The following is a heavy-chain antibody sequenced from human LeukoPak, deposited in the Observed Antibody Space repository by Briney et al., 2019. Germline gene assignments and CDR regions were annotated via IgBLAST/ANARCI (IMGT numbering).Heavy chain of an antibody. V-gene: IGHV3-30*01. Sequence: GGSLRLSCAASGFTFSSYAMHWVRQAPGEGLEWVAVISYDGSNKYYADSVKGRFTISRDNSKNTLYLQMNSLRAEDTAVYYCASRSRDGYNYPFDYWGQGTLVTVSS. CDR3: ASRSRDGYNYPFDY. CDR1: GFTFSSYA. J-gene: IGHJ4*02. D-gene: IGHD5-24*01. CDR2: ISYDGSNK.